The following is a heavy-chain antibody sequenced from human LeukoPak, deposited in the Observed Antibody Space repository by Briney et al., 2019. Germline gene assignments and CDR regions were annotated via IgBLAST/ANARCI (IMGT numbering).Heavy chain of an antibody. CDR2: IKSKADGGTT. CDR1: GFTFSNAW. CDR3: TTDFTTCSSTSCYDTGPYYYYYMDV. V-gene: IGHV3-15*01. J-gene: IGHJ6*03. D-gene: IGHD2-2*01. Sequence: GGSLRLSCAASGFTFSNAWMSWVRQAPGKGLEWVGRIKSKADGGTTDYAAPVKGRFTISRDDSKNTLYLQMNSLKTEDTAVYYCTTDFTTCSSTSCYDTGPYYYYYMDVWGKGTTVTVSS.